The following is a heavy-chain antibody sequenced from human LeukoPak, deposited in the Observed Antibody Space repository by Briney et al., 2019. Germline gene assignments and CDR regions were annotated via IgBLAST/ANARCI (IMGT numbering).Heavy chain of an antibody. D-gene: IGHD3-3*01. Sequence: GGSLRLSCAASGFTFSSYAMRWVRQAPGKGLEWVSAISGSGGSRYYADSVKRGFTISRDNSKHTLHLQMNILRAEDTALYYCTLGVVKTFYFDYWGQGTLVTVSS. CDR3: TLGVVKTFYFDY. CDR1: GFTFSSYA. J-gene: IGHJ4*02. CDR2: ISGSGGSR. V-gene: IGHV3-23*01.